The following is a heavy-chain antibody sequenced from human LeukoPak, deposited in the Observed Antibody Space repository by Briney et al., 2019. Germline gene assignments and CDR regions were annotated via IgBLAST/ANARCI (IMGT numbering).Heavy chain of an antibody. D-gene: IGHD5-24*01. CDR1: GYTFDDYG. CDR2: INWDGGST. J-gene: IGHJ1*01. Sequence: AGSLRLSCAGSGYTFDDYGTRWVRQAPGKGLEWVAGINWDGGSTGYAASVKGRCTISRDNAKNALYLEMNSLRAEDTAFYYCVRLGRDGYTFGAAYWGQSTLVTVSS. CDR3: VRLGRDGYTFGAAY. V-gene: IGHV3-20*04.